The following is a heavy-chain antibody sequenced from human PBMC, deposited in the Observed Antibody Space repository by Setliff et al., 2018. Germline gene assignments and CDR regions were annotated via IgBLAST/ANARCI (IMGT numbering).Heavy chain of an antibody. CDR1: GYTFTSYY. V-gene: IGHV1-46*01. Sequence: ASVKVSCKASGYTFTSYYMHWVRQAPGQGLEWMGIINPSGGSTSSAQKFQGRVTMTRDTSTSTVYMELSSLRSEDTAVYYCARRSSSGNGFDYWGQGTQVTVSS. J-gene: IGHJ4*02. D-gene: IGHD6-13*01. CDR3: ARRSSSGNGFDY. CDR2: INPSGGST.